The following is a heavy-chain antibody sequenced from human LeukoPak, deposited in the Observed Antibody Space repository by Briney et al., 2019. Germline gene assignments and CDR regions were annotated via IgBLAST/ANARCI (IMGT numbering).Heavy chain of an antibody. D-gene: IGHD3-3*01. CDR3: ARPLRESGYFYFDY. J-gene: IGHJ4*02. Sequence: GGSLRLSCAASGFTFDSYSMSWVRQAPGKGLEWVPYITSGSSTIYYPDSVKGRFTISRDNAKNSLYLQMNSLRAEDTAVYYCARPLRESGYFYFDYWGQGTLVTVSS. CDR2: ITSGSSTI. CDR1: GFTFDSYS. V-gene: IGHV3-48*04.